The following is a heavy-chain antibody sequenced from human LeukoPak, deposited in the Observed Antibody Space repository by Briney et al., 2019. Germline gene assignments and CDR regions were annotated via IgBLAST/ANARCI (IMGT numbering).Heavy chain of an antibody. Sequence: SETLSLTCTVSGGSISSSSYSWSWIRQPPGKGLEWIGYIYHSGSTYYNPSLKSRVTISVDRSKNQFSLKLSSVTAADTAVYYCAGRYCSSTSCYNRGLWFDPWGQGTLVTVSS. CDR2: IYHSGST. D-gene: IGHD2-2*02. J-gene: IGHJ5*02. CDR1: GGSISSSSYS. CDR3: AGRYCSSTSCYNRGLWFDP. V-gene: IGHV4-30-2*01.